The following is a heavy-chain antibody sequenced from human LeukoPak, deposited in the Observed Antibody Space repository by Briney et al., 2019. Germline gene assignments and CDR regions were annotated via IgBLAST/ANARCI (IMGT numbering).Heavy chain of an antibody. Sequence: SETLSLTRTLSGGSISSYYWRWVRQPAGKGLGWIGCIYTSGSTNYKPSLKGRVTMPVDTSRNQFSWKLSSGAAATRPGCSCVKNSASPSPYRRSFDYWGQGTLAPVSS. D-gene: IGHD1-26*01. J-gene: IGHJ4*02. CDR1: GGSISSYY. V-gene: IGHV4-4*07. CDR3: VKNSASPSPYRRSFDY. CDR2: IYTSGST.